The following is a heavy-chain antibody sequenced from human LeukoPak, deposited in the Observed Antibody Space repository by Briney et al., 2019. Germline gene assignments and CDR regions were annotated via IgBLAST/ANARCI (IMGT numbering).Heavy chain of an antibody. CDR2: INPHGGGT. D-gene: IGHD3-22*01. Sequence: ASVKVSCKASGYTFTSYYMHWVRQAPGQGLEWMAWINPHGGGTNYAQKFQGRVTMTRDTSISTAYMELSRLRSDDTAVYYCARAGAYDSSDYWGQGTLVTVSS. CDR1: GYTFTSYY. J-gene: IGHJ4*02. CDR3: ARAGAYDSSDY. V-gene: IGHV1-2*02.